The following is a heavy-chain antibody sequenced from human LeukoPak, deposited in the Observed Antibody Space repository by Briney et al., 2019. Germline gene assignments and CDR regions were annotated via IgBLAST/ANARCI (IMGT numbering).Heavy chain of an antibody. V-gene: IGHV3-23*01. CDR3: AKRDGGYDFIDY. CDR2: ISGSGGST. D-gene: IGHD5-12*01. J-gene: IGHJ4*02. CDR1: GFTFSSHA. Sequence: GGSPRLSCAASGFTFSSHAMSWVRQAPGKGLEWVSAISGSGGSTYYADSVKGRFTISRDNSKNTLYLQMNSLRAEDTAVYYCAKRDGGYDFIDYWGQGTLVTVSS.